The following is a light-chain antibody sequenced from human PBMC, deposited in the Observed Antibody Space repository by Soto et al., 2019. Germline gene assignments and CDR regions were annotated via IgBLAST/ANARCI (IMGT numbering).Light chain of an antibody. CDR3: AAWDSSLNGVV. J-gene: IGLJ2*01. Sequence: QSVLTQPPSASGTPGQRVTISCSGSSSNIGSNTANWYQQLPGTAPKLLIYNNDQRPSGVPDRFSGSKSGTSASLAISGLPSEDEADYYCAAWDSSLNGVVFGGGTQLTVL. V-gene: IGLV1-44*01. CDR2: NND. CDR1: SSNIGSNT.